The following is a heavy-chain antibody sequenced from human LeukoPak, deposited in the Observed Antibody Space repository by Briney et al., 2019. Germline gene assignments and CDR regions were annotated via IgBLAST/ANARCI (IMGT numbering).Heavy chain of an antibody. J-gene: IGHJ4*02. Sequence: SGGSLRLSCAASGFTFSSYGMSWVRRGPGKGLEWVSGISGSGGTTYYADSVKGRFTISRDNSKNTLYLQMNSLRAEDTAVYYCAKRPRYGYSYGEFDYWGQGTLVTVSS. D-gene: IGHD5-18*01. CDR3: AKRPRYGYSYGEFDY. CDR2: ISGSGGTT. V-gene: IGHV3-23*01. CDR1: GFTFSSYG.